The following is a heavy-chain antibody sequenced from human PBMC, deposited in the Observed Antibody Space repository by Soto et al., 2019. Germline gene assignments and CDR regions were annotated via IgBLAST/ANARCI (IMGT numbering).Heavy chain of an antibody. CDR3: AKGRETTTSAKFCFDN. V-gene: IGHV3-23*01. CDR1: GFSSSSYD. CDR2: LSVTGGGP. J-gene: IGHJ4*02. Sequence: GGSLRLSCAASGFSSSSYDMTWVRQAPGQGLEWVSSLSVTGGGPYYADSVRGRFTMSRDNSKNTLALEMSGLRADDSAVYYCAKGRETTTSAKFCFDNWGQGTLVTVSS. D-gene: IGHD1-26*01.